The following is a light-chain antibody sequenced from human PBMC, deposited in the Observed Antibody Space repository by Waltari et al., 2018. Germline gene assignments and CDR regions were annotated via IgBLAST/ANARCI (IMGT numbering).Light chain of an antibody. V-gene: IGLV2-8*01. J-gene: IGLJ2*01. CDR3: SSYAGSNNYVV. CDR1: SSDIGGYNY. Sequence: QSALTQPPSASGSPGQSVTISCPGTSSDIGGYNYVSWYQQHPGKAPKLMIYEVNKRPSGVPDRFSGSKSGNTASLTVSGLQAEDEADYYCSSYAGSNNYVVFGGGTKLTVL. CDR2: EVN.